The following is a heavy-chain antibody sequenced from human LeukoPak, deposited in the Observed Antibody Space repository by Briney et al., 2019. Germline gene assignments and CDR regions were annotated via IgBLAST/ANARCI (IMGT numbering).Heavy chain of an antibody. D-gene: IGHD2-15*01. J-gene: IGHJ4*02. CDR2: ISYDGSNK. V-gene: IGHV3-30*18. CDR3: AKAPRYCSGGSCYSIDY. Sequence: GGSLRLSCAASGFTFSSYGMHWVRQAPGKGLEWVAVISYDGSNKYYADSVKGRFTISRDNSKNTLYLQMNSLRAEDTAVYYCAKAPRYCSGGSCYSIDYWGQGTLVTVSS. CDR1: GFTFSSYG.